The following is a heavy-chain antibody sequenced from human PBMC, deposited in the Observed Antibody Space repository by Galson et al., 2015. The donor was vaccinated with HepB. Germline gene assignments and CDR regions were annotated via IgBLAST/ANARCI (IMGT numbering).Heavy chain of an antibody. D-gene: IGHD7-27*01. CDR1: GFTFSSKW. J-gene: IGHJ3*02. Sequence: LRLSCAASGFTFSSKWMSWVRQAPGKGLEWVAHIKPDGTGENYVDSVKGRFPASRDNAKNSLYLQMNSLGVEDTAVYYCAKPAWGGAFDIWGQGTMVTVSS. V-gene: IGHV3-7*01. CDR2: IKPDGTGE. CDR3: AKPAWGGAFDI.